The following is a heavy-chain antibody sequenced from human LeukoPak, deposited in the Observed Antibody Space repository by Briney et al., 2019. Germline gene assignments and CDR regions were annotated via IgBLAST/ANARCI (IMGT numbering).Heavy chain of an antibody. D-gene: IGHD3-10*01. V-gene: IGHV3-30*18. CDR2: ISYDGSNK. CDR3: AKDRESFDY. CDR1: GFTFSSYG. Sequence: GRSLRLSCAASGFTFSSYGMHWVRQAPGKGLEWVAVISYDGSNKYYADSVKGRFTISRDNSKNTLYLQMNSLRAEDTAVYYCAKDRESFDYWGQGTLVTVSS. J-gene: IGHJ4*02.